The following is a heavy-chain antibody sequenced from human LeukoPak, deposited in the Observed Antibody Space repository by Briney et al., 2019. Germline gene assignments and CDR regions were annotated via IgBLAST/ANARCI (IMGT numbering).Heavy chain of an antibody. D-gene: IGHD3-10*01. Sequence: SETLSLTCTVSGGSISSYYWSWIRQPAGKGLEWIGRIYTSGSTNYNPSLKSRVTMSVDTSKNQFSLKLSSVTAADTAVYYCARAYGSGSYPLQRKYYFDYRGQGTLVTVSS. V-gene: IGHV4-4*07. CDR2: IYTSGST. J-gene: IGHJ4*02. CDR1: GGSISSYY. CDR3: ARAYGSGSYPLQRKYYFDY.